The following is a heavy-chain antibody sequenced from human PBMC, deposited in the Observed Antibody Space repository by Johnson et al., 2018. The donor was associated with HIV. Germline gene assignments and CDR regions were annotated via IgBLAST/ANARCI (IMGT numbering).Heavy chain of an antibody. CDR2: ISSSGSTI. D-gene: IGHD2-2*03. Sequence: QMQLVESGGDLVQPGGSLRLSCAASGFTFSDYYMSWIRQAPGKGLEWVSYISSSGSTIYYADSVKGRFTISRDNAKNSLYLQMNSLRAEDTSVYYCARDLDRSAFDIWGQGTMVTVSS. CDR3: ARDLDRSAFDI. V-gene: IGHV3-11*04. CDR1: GFTFSDYY. J-gene: IGHJ3*02.